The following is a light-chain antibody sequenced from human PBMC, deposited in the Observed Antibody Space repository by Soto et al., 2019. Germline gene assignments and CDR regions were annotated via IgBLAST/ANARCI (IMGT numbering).Light chain of an antibody. V-gene: IGKV3-20*01. Sequence: EMVLTPSPGTLSLSRGEIATLSCRASQSVSSTYLARYRHKTGQAPRLLIYCASSRAAGLPDRFSGSGSGTDFTLTISRLEPEDLAVYYFHQYGSSRHTFGQGKKVDIK. CDR2: CAS. J-gene: IGKJ2*01. CDR3: HQYGSSRHT. CDR1: QSVSSTY.